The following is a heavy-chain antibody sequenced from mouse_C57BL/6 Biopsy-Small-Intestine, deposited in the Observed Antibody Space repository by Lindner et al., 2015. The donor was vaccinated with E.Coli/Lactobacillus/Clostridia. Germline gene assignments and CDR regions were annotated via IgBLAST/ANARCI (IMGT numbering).Heavy chain of an antibody. V-gene: IGHV1-62-2*01. Sequence: VQLQESGPELVKPGDSVKISCKASGYSFTEYIIHWVKQRSGQGPEWIGWFYPGSDSIKYNEKFEDKATLTADKSSSTVYMELSRLTSEDSAVYFRARHERVRSYYFDYWGQGTTLTVSS. D-gene: IGHD1-1*01. J-gene: IGHJ2*01. CDR1: GYSFTEYI. CDR2: FYPGSDSI. CDR3: ARHERVRSYYFDY.